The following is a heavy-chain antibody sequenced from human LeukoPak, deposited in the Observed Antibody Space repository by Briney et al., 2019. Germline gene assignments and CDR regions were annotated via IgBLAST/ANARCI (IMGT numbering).Heavy chain of an antibody. D-gene: IGHD4-17*01. CDR1: GDSLSSSSYY. CDR2: IFYSGSS. CDR3: ARLGKSGMTTVTTRAFDI. J-gene: IGHJ3*02. V-gene: IGHV4-39*01. Sequence: PSETLSLTCTVSGDSLSSSSYYWGWIRQPPGKGLEWLGCIFYSGSSYYNPPLKTRLTMSVDTSKNQFSLKVTSVTAADTAVYYCARLGKSGMTTVTTRAFDIWGQGTVVTASS.